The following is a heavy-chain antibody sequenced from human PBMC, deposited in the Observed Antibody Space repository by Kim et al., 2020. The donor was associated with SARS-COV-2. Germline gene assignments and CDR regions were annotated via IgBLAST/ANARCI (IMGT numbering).Heavy chain of an antibody. Sequence: SETLSLTCAVYGGSFSGYYWSWIRQPPGKGLEWIGEINHSGSTNYNPSLKSRFTISVDTSKNQFSLKLSSVTAADTAVYYCARGDSRRVGATDPSRQAAKTDYWGQGTLVTVSS. D-gene: IGHD1-26*01. CDR1: GGSFSGYY. CDR3: ARGDSRRVGATDPSRQAAKTDY. V-gene: IGHV4-34*01. J-gene: IGHJ4*02. CDR2: INHSGST.